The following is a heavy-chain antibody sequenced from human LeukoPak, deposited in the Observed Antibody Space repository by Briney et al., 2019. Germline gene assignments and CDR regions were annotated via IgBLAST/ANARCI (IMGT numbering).Heavy chain of an antibody. CDR2: IYYSGST. CDR3: ARRLGITIFGVVIDDYFDY. V-gene: IGHV4-39*01. D-gene: IGHD3-3*01. Sequence: SETLSLTCTVSGGSISSSSYYWGWIRQPPGKGLERIGSIYYSGSTYYNPSLKSRVTISVDTSKNQFSLKLGSVTAADTAVYYCARRLGITIFGVVIDDYFDYWGQGTLVTVSS. CDR1: GGSISSSSYY. J-gene: IGHJ4*02.